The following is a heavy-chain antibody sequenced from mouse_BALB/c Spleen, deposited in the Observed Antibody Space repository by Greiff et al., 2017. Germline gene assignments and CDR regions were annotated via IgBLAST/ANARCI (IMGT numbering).Heavy chain of an antibody. V-gene: IGHV5-15*02. Sequence: EVNVVESGGGLVQPGGSRKLSCAASGFTFSDYGMAWVRQAPGKGPEWVAFISNLAYSIYYADTVTGRFTISRENAKNTLYLEMSSLRSEDTAIYYCAREGGGNYKYWYFEVWAQGPRSPSPQ. D-gene: IGHD2-1*01. CDR1: GFTFSDYG. J-gene: IGHJ1*01. CDR2: ISNLAYSI. CDR3: AREGGGNYKYWYFEV.